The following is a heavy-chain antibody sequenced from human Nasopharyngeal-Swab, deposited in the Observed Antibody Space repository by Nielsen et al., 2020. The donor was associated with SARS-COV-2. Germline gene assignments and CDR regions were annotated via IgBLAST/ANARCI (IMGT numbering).Heavy chain of an antibody. Sequence: ASVKVSCKASGYTFTGYYIHWVRQAPGQGLEWMGIINPSGGSTSYAQKFQGRVTMTRDTSTSTVYMELSSLRSEDTAVYYCAREDSGYSYGYSSGSAAFDIWGQGTMVTVSS. CDR3: AREDSGYSYGYSSGSAAFDI. V-gene: IGHV1-46*01. CDR1: GYTFTGYY. J-gene: IGHJ3*02. D-gene: IGHD5-18*01. CDR2: INPSGGST.